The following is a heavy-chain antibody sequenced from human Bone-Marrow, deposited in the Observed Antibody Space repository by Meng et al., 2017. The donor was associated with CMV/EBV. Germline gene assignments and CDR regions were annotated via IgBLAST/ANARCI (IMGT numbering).Heavy chain of an antibody. CDR1: GFTFTAHY. CDR2: IKPHRGDT. J-gene: IGHJ4*02. D-gene: IGHD7-27*01. Sequence: ASVKVSCKASGFTFTAHYMHWVRQAPGQGLEWMGWIKPHRGDTNYAQQFQGRVTLTRDTSINTGYMELTRLTSDDTAVYYCARDNNWGPDYWGQGTLVTVSS. V-gene: IGHV1-2*02. CDR3: ARDNNWGPDY.